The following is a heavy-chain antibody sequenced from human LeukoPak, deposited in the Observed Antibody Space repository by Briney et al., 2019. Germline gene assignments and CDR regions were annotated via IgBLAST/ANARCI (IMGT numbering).Heavy chain of an antibody. CDR1: GGSISSSSYY. D-gene: IGHD5-12*01. Sequence: PSETLSLTCTVSGGSISSSSYYWGWIRQPPGKGLEWIGSFYYSGSTNYTPSLKSRVPISVDTSKNQFSLKLSSVTAADTAVYYCARCMGGYSGYAVVNWGQGTLVTVSS. J-gene: IGHJ4*02. CDR2: FYYSGST. CDR3: ARCMGGYSGYAVVN. V-gene: IGHV4-39*01.